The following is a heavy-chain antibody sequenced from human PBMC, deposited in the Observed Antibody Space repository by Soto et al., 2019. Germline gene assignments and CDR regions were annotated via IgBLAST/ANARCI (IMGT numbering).Heavy chain of an antibody. CDR1: GFTFSSYG. J-gene: IGHJ6*02. CDR2: ISYDGSNK. CDR3: TTARGRASAEPRVVYSSSYYYYYGMDV. V-gene: IGHV3-30*03. Sequence: QVQLVESGGGVVQPGRSLRLSCAASGFTFSSYGMHWVRQAPGKGLEWVAVISYDGSNKYYADSVKGRFTISRDNSKNTLQQQMSLLRDENAAVYYSTTARGRASAEPRVVYSSSYYYYYGMDVWGQGTTVTVSS. D-gene: IGHD6-6*01.